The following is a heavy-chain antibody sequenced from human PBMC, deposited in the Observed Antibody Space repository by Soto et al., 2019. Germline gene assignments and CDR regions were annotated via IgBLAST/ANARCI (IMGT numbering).Heavy chain of an antibody. Sequence: GASVKVSCKASGYTFTSYYMHWARQATGHGLEWMGWINPNSGNIGYAQRFQGRVTMTRDTAIRTAYMEVSSLRSDDTAVYYCARGRASGSYYLLDYWGQGTLVTVSS. J-gene: IGHJ4*02. CDR1: GYTFTSYY. CDR2: INPNSGNI. CDR3: ARGRASGSYYLLDY. D-gene: IGHD3-10*01. V-gene: IGHV1-8*02.